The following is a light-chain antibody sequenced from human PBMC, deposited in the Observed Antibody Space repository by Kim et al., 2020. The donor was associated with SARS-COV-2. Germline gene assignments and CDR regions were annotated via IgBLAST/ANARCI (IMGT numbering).Light chain of an antibody. CDR2: GAS. CDR1: QRVSSN. Sequence: VCQGERGTLAGTASQRVSSNLAWYKHKPGQAPRLLIYGASTRASGIPARFSGSASQTEFTLTINTRQSEDVAVYYCQHSDNGPPFTFGQGTKLEI. CDR3: QHSDNGPPFT. J-gene: IGKJ2*01. V-gene: IGKV3D-15*01.